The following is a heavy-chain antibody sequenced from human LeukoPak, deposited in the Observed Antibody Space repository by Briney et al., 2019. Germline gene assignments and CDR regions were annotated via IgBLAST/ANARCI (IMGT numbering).Heavy chain of an antibody. CDR1: GYTFTSYG. CDR2: IRAYNGNT. V-gene: IGHV1-18*01. Sequence: ASVKVSCKASGYTFTSYGISWVRQAPGQGLEWMGWIRAYNGNTNYAQKLQGRVTMSTDTSTSTGYMELRSLRSDDTAVYYCARGLQETLAWLKALSAFDIWGQGTMVTVSS. D-gene: IGHD5-24*01. CDR3: ARGLQETLAWLKALSAFDI. J-gene: IGHJ3*02.